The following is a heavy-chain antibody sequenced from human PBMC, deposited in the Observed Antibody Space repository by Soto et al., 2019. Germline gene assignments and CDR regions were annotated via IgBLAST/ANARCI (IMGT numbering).Heavy chain of an antibody. J-gene: IGHJ6*02. CDR3: ARQARYYGMDV. CDR1: GGSFSGYY. V-gene: IGHV4-34*01. CDR2: INHSGST. Sequence: QVQLQQWGAGLLKPSETLSLTCAVYGGSFSGYYWSWIRQPPGKGLEWIGEINHSGSTHYNPSLKSRVTISVDTSKNQFSLKLSSVTAADTAVYYCARQARYYGMDVWGQGTTVTVSS.